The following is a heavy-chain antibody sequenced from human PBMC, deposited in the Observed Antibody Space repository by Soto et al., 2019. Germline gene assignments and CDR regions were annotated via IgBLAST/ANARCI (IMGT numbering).Heavy chain of an antibody. V-gene: IGHV1-69*13. J-gene: IGHJ6*02. CDR2: IVPIFGTT. D-gene: IGHD3-10*01. CDR3: AANSLGGGSQGDV. CDR1: GDTFSSYS. Sequence: SVKVSCKASGDTFSSYSISWVRQAPGQGLGWMGGIVPIFGTTVYAPRLQGRLTITADGPTSTSYMELSGLTFEDTAVYYCAANSLGGGSQGDVWGQGTTVTVSS.